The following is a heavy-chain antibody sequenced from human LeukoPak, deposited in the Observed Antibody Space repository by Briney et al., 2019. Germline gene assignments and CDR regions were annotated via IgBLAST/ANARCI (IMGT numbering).Heavy chain of an antibody. D-gene: IGHD2-15*01. CDR3: ARGAKYCSGGSCYTNWFDP. V-gene: IGHV4-4*07. CDR2: IYTSGST. J-gene: IGHJ5*02. Sequence: SETLSLTCTVSGGSISIYYWSWIRQPAGKGLEWIGRIYTSGSTNYSPSLKSRVTMSVDTSKNQFSLKPSSVTAADTAVYHCARGAKYCSGGSCYTNWFDPWGQGTLVTVSS. CDR1: GGSISIYY.